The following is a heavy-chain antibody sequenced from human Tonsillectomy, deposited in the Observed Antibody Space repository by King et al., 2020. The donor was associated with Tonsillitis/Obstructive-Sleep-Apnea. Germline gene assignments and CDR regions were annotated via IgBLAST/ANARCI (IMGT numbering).Heavy chain of an antibody. Sequence: QLQESGPGLVKPSETLSLTCTVSGGSISSYYWSWIRQPPGKGLEWIGYIYYSGSTNYNPSLKSRVTISVDTSKNQFSLKLSSVTAADTAVYYCARGSEYYDSSGYYYLFDYWGQGTLVTVSA. CDR2: IYYSGST. D-gene: IGHD3-22*01. J-gene: IGHJ4*02. CDR1: GGSISSYY. V-gene: IGHV4-59*01. CDR3: ARGSEYYDSSGYYYLFDY.